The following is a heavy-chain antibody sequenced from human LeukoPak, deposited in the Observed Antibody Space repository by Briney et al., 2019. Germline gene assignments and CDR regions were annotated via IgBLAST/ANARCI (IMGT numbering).Heavy chain of an antibody. Sequence: SETLSLTCTVSGGSVSSSSYYWGWIRQPPGKGLEWIGSIYYSGSTNYNPSLKSRVTISGDTSKNQFSLKLSSVTAADTAVYYCARAAKVPAAMSYYYYYYMDVWGKGTTVTISS. CDR1: GGSVSSSSYY. CDR3: ARAAKVPAAMSYYYYYYMDV. CDR2: IYYSGST. D-gene: IGHD2-2*01. V-gene: IGHV4-39*07. J-gene: IGHJ6*03.